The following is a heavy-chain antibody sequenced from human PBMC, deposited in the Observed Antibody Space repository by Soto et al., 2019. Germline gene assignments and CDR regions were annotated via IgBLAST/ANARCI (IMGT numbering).Heavy chain of an antibody. CDR3: ARLSAAWFDP. CDR1: GCSVSSGSYH. Sequence: PSETLSLTCTVSGCSVSSGSYHWGWIRQPPGKGLEWIGYIYHSGSTNYNPSLKSRVTISVDTSKNQFSLSLTSVTAADTAVYYCARLSAAWFDPWGQGTLVTVSS. V-gene: IGHV4-61*01. D-gene: IGHD6-19*01. J-gene: IGHJ5*02. CDR2: IYHSGST.